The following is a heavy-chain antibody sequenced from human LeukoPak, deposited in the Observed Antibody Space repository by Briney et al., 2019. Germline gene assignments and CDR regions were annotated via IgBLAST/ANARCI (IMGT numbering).Heavy chain of an antibody. D-gene: IGHD6-19*01. CDR3: AKDNSGWLDY. CDR1: GFTFSSYG. CDR2: ISYDGSNK. V-gene: IGHV3-30*18. J-gene: IGHJ4*02. Sequence: QPGGSLRLSCAASGFTFSSYGMHWVRQAPGKGLEWVAVISYDGSNKYYADSVKGRFTISRDNSKNTLYLQMNSLRAEDTAVYYCAKDNSGWLDYWGQGTLVTVSS.